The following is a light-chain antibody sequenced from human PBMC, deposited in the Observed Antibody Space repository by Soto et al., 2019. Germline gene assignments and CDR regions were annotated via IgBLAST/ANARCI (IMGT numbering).Light chain of an antibody. J-gene: IGKJ2*01. CDR2: DAS. CDR1: QSVRSN. Sequence: EIVMTQSPVTLSVSPGERATLSCRASQSVRSNLAWYQQKPGQAPRLLMYDASTRATGIPARFSGSGSGTEFTLTISGLQSEDCAVYYCQQYAGWPRTFGQGTKLEIK. CDR3: QQYAGWPRT. V-gene: IGKV3-15*01.